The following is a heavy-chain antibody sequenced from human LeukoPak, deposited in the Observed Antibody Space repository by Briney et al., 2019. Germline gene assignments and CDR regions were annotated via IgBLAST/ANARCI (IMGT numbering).Heavy chain of an antibody. CDR1: GFTFTDYW. J-gene: IGHJ4*01. V-gene: IGHV3-7*01. CDR2: IRQDGGEK. Sequence: GGSLRLSRAVSGFTFTDYWMNWVRQAPGKGLEWVASIRQDGGEKSYVDSVKGRFTISRDNTKSSLYLQINSLRAEDTAVYYCARDGTAAGLYFDLWGQGTLVTVS. CDR3: ARDGTAAGLYFDL. D-gene: IGHD6-13*01.